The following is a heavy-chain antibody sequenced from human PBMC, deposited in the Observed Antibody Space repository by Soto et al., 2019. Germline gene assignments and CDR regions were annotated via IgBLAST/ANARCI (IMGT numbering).Heavy chain of an antibody. CDR1: GFSFSAYG. CDR2: IQNDESAK. D-gene: IGHD5-12*01. Sequence: PGGSLRLSCAASGFSFSAYGIHWVRQAPGKGLEWVAFIQNDESAKHYADPVKGRFTISRDNFKNTAPVQMNSLRAEDTAVYYCAREYSGRGLHAFYGWGQGTMVTVSS. V-gene: IGHV3-30*02. J-gene: IGHJ3*01. CDR3: AREYSGRGLHAFYG.